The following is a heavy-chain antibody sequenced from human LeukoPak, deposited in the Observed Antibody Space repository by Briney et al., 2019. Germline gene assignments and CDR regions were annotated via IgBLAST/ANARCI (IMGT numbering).Heavy chain of an antibody. V-gene: IGHV4-39*01. J-gene: IGHJ4*02. CDR2: VSYSGRT. Sequence: SETLSLTCTVSGGSISSSNYYWGWIRQPPGKGLEWIGSVSYSGRTYYNPSLKGRVTISVDTSKHQFSLKLSSVTAADTAVYYCARHSSASYYHGSGSYYNVNWGQGTRVTVSS. D-gene: IGHD3-10*01. CDR3: ARHSSASYYHGSGSYYNVN. CDR1: GGSISSSNYY.